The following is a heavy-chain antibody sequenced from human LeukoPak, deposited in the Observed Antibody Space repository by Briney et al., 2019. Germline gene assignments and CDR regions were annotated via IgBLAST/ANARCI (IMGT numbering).Heavy chain of an antibody. J-gene: IGHJ4*02. V-gene: IGHV4-38-2*02. D-gene: IGHD3-22*01. CDR3: ARSSTKTYYYDSSGYYN. CDR2: INHSGST. Sequence: SETLSLTCTVSGYSISSGYYWSWIRQPPGKGLEWIGEINHSGSTNYNPSLKSRVTISVDTSKNQFSLKLSSVTAADTAVYYCARSSTKTYYYDSSGYYNWGQGTLVTVSS. CDR1: GYSISSGYY.